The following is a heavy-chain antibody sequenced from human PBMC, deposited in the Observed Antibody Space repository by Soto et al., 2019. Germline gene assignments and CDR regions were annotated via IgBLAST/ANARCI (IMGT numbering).Heavy chain of an antibody. V-gene: IGHV3-33*01. Sequence: QVQLVESGGGVVQPGVSLRLSCAASGFNFKNYGMHWVRQGPGKGLEWVAVIWNDGSNKYYGDSVQGRVTISRDNSKNTVDLQLNSLRVDDTAVYQCARDPGRGEPPVDYWGQGTLVTVSS. J-gene: IGHJ4*02. CDR3: ARDPGRGEPPVDY. CDR1: GFNFKNYG. CDR2: IWNDGSNK. D-gene: IGHD3-10*01.